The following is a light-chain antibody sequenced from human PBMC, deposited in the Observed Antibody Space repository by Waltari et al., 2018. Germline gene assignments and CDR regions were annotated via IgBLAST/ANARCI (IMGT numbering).Light chain of an antibody. CDR2: DDN. Sequence: HSVLTQPPSAAGTPGQRVTIPCSGSSPNIGTPHVYWYQQFPGRAPRLLIYDDNQRPSGVPSRFSVSKSGTSASLVISGLRSDDEANYYCAAWDDSPSGYVFGTGTEVTVL. CDR1: SPNIGTPH. V-gene: IGLV1-47*01. CDR3: AAWDDSPSGYV. J-gene: IGLJ1*01.